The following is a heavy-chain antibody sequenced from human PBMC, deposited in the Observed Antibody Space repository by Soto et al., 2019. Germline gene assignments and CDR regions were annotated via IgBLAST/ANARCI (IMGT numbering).Heavy chain of an antibody. J-gene: IGHJ4*02. CDR1: GYSFTGYY. D-gene: IGHD2-8*02. V-gene: IGHV1-2*02. CDR3: ARGDYGTGGYPFPYFDY. CDR2: INPDSGAT. Sequence: HEHLVQSGAEVKRPGASLKVSCKASGYSFTGYYIHWVRQAPGQGLEWMGWINPDSGATNYAQNLKGRVTLTSDTSISTASMDLTSLTSDDPAVYYCARGDYGTGGYPFPYFDYWGQGTLVIVSS.